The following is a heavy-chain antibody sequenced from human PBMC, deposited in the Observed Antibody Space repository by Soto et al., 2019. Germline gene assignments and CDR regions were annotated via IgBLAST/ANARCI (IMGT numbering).Heavy chain of an antibody. J-gene: IGHJ6*02. Sequence: QVQLVQSGAEVKKPGSSVKVSCKASGGTFSSYAISWVRQAPGQGLEWMGGIIPIFGTANYAQKFQGRVTITADESTITANRELSSLRAEDTAVYCWARDLVVVADVPSNYGMDVWGQGTTVTVSS. V-gene: IGHV1-69*12. CDR2: IIPIFGTA. CDR1: GGTFSSYA. CDR3: ARDLVVVADVPSNYGMDV. D-gene: IGHD2-15*01.